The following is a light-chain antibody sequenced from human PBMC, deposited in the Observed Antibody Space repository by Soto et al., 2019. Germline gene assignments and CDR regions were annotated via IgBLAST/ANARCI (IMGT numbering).Light chain of an antibody. Sequence: EIVMTQSPATLSLSPGERAALSCRASPSINSELAWYQQKPGQPPRLLIYGASTRATGVPARITGSESGSEFTLTISGLQSEDFAVYYCQQGHNWPLTFGQGTRLEI. CDR3: QQGHNWPLT. V-gene: IGKV3-15*01. CDR1: PSINSE. CDR2: GAS. J-gene: IGKJ2*01.